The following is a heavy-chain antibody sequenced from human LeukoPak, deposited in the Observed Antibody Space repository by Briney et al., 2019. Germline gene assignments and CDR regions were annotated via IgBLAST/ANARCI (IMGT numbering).Heavy chain of an antibody. CDR2: INSSSSTT. D-gene: IGHD3-10*01. CDR1: GFTFSTYS. Sequence: GGSLRLSCAASGFTFSTYSMNWVRQAPGKGLEWVSYINSSSSTTFYADSVKGRFTISRDDAKNSLYLQMNSLRAEDTAVYYCARGVKVRGVNYYGMDVWGQGTTVIVSS. CDR3: ARGVKVRGVNYYGMDV. V-gene: IGHV3-48*04. J-gene: IGHJ6*02.